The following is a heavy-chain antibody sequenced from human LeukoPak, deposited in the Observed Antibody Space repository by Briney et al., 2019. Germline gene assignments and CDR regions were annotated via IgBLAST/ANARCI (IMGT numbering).Heavy chain of an antibody. D-gene: IGHD3-22*01. J-gene: IGHJ6*02. CDR1: GGSISSGDYY. Sequence: SETLSLTCTVSGGSISSGDYYWSWIRQPPGKGLEWIGYIYYSGSTYYNPSLKSRVTISVDTSKNQFSLKLSSVTAADTAAYYCWSSDYYYGMDVWGQGTTVTVSS. CDR3: WSSDYYYGMDV. CDR2: IYYSGST. V-gene: IGHV4-30-4*01.